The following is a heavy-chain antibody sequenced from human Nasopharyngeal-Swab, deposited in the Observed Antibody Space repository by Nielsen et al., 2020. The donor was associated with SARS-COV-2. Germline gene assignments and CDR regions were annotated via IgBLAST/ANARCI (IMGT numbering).Heavy chain of an antibody. CDR3: ARDRTVTTTVYFDY. CDR2: IWYDGSNK. CDR1: GFIFSSYG. Sequence: GGSLRLSCAASGFIFSSYGMHWVRQAPGQGLEWVAVIWYDGSNKYYADSVKGRFTISRDNSKNTLYLQMNSLRAEDTAVYYCARDRTVTTTVYFDYWGQGTLVTVSS. V-gene: IGHV3-33*01. J-gene: IGHJ4*02. D-gene: IGHD4-17*01.